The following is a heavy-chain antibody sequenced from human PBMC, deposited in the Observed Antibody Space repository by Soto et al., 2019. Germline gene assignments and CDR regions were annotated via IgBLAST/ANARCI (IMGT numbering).Heavy chain of an antibody. V-gene: IGHV6-1*01. D-gene: IGHD6-19*01. Sequence: WVRQAPGQGLEWLGRTYYRSQWYNDYAVSVKSRITINPDTSKNQFSLQLNSVTPEDTAVYYCARAWAVAGHLEYWGNGTLATVSS. CDR2: TYYRSQWYN. CDR3: ARAWAVAGHLEY. J-gene: IGHJ4*01.